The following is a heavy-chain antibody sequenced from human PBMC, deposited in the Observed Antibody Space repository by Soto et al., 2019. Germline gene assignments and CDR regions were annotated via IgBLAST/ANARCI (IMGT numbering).Heavy chain of an antibody. J-gene: IGHJ6*02. CDR3: ARPGIAVSGPPNYGMDV. Sequence: GASVKVSCKASGYTFTSYAMHWVRQAPGQRLEWMGWINAGNGNTKYSQKFQGRVTITRDTSANTASMELSSLRYEDTAVYYCARPGIAVSGPPNYGMDVWGQGTTVTVSS. D-gene: IGHD6-19*01. CDR1: GYTFTSYA. CDR2: INAGNGNT. V-gene: IGHV1-3*01.